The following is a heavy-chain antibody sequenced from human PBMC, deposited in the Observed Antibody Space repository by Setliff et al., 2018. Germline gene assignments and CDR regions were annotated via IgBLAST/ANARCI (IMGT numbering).Heavy chain of an antibody. CDR3: ARDGVMYGMDV. CDR2: INPDGSEK. CDR1: GFTYKNDW. Sequence: GGSLRLSCGASGFTYKNDWVSWVRQAPGKGLEWLASINPDGSEKYYVDSVKGRFTISRDNARNSLSLQMNSLRTEDTAMYYCARDGVMYGMDVWGQGTTVTVSS. D-gene: IGHD2-8*01. J-gene: IGHJ6*02. V-gene: IGHV3-7*01.